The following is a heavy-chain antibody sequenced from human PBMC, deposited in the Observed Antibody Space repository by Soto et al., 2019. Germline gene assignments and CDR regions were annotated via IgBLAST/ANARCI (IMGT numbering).Heavy chain of an antibody. CDR3: ARDHCSGGSCYRDYY. Sequence: QVQLVQSGAEVKKPGSSVKVSCKASGGTFSSYAISWVRQAPGQGLEWMGGIIPIFGTANYAQKFQGRVTIXXDXSXITAYMELSSLRSEDTAVYYCARDHCSGGSCYRDYYWGQGTLVTVSS. V-gene: IGHV1-69*12. D-gene: IGHD2-15*01. CDR1: GGTFSSYA. J-gene: IGHJ4*02. CDR2: IIPIFGTA.